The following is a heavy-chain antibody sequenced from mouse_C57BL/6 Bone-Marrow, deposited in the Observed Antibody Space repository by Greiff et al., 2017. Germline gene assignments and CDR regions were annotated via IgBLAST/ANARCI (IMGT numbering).Heavy chain of an antibody. V-gene: IGHV1-64*01. CDR2: MHPNGGSP. Sequence: QVQLPQPGAELVKPGASVKLSCKASGYTFTNYWMHWVKPRPGQGLEWIGMMHPNGGSPDYNEKFKSEATLSVDKSSRTAYMELSSLKSEDSAGYYCARSYDYDDYTMDYWGQGTSVTVSS. CDR3: ARSYDYDDYTMDY. CDR1: GYTFTNYW. J-gene: IGHJ4*01. D-gene: IGHD2-4*01.